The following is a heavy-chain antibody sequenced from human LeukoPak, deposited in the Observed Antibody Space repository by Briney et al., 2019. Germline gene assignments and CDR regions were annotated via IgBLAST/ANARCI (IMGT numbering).Heavy chain of an antibody. V-gene: IGHV3-21*01. J-gene: IGHJ4*02. CDR2: ISSSSSYI. CDR3: ARERELPYFDY. Sequence: GGSLRPSCAASGFTFSSYSMNWVRQAPGKGLEWVSSISSSSSYIYYADSVKGRFTISRDNAKNSLYLQMNSLRAEDTAVYYCARERELPYFDYWGQGTLVTVSS. CDR1: GFTFSSYS. D-gene: IGHD1-26*01.